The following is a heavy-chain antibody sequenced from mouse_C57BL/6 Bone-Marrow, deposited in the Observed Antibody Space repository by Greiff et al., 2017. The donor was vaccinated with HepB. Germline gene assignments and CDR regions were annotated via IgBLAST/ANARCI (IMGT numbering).Heavy chain of an antibody. CDR1: GYTFTDYE. D-gene: IGHD1-1*01. Sequence: QVQLQQSGAELVRPGASVTLSCKASGYTFTDYEMHWVKQTPVHGLEWIGAIDPETGGTAYNQKFKGKAILTADKSSSTAYMELRSLTSEDSAVYYCTRNYYGSRGYYAMDYWGQGTSVTVSS. V-gene: IGHV1-15*01. CDR2: IDPETGGT. J-gene: IGHJ4*01. CDR3: TRNYYGSRGYYAMDY.